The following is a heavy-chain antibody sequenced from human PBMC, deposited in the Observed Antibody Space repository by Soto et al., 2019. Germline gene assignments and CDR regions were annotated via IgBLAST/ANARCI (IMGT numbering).Heavy chain of an antibody. Sequence: QVHLVQSGAEVKKPGASVKVSCKGSGYDFTTYGITWVRQAPGQGLEWMAWISAHNGNTDYAQKLQGRVTVTRDTFTITAYMELRSLRSDDTAMYYCARGRYGDYWGQGALVTVSS. CDR2: ISAHNGNT. CDR3: ARGRYGDY. D-gene: IGHD1-1*01. V-gene: IGHV1-18*01. CDR1: GYDFTTYG. J-gene: IGHJ4*02.